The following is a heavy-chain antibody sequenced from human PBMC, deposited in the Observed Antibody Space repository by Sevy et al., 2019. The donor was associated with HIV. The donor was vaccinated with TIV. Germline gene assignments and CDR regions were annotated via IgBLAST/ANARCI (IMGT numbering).Heavy chain of an antibody. Sequence: SETLSLTCAVYGGSFSGYYWSWIRQPPGKGLEWIGEINHSGSTNYNPSLKSRVTISVDTSKNQFSLELSSVTAADTAVYYCARLGVVPAAIRDAFDIWGQGTMVTVSS. CDR1: GGSFSGYY. D-gene: IGHD2-2*01. CDR3: ARLGVVPAAIRDAFDI. CDR2: INHSGST. V-gene: IGHV4-34*01. J-gene: IGHJ3*02.